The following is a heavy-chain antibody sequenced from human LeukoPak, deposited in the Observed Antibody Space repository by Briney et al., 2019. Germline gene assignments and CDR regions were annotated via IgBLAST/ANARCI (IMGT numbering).Heavy chain of an antibody. J-gene: IGHJ4*02. V-gene: IGHV4-39*01. CDR1: GGSISSSSYY. Sequence: PSETLSLTCIVSGGSISSSSYYWGWNRQPPGKGLEWIGSIYSSGSTYYNPSLKSRVTISVDTPKNQFSLKLSSVTAADTAVYYCATNEWSGYYFEYWGQGTLVPVSS. CDR3: ATNEWSGYYFEY. D-gene: IGHD3-3*01. CDR2: IYSSGST.